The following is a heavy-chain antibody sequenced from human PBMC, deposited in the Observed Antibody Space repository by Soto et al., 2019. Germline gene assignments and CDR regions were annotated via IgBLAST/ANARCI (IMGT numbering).Heavy chain of an antibody. CDR2: TRNKANSYTT. D-gene: IGHD3-3*01. V-gene: IGHV3-72*01. CDR1: GFTFSDHY. CDR3: AREVMEDDVWSRQYYMDV. J-gene: IGHJ6*03. Sequence: EVQLVESGGGLVQPGGSLRLSCAASGFTFSDHYMDWVRQAPGKGLEWVGRTRNKANSYTTEYAASVKGRFTISRDDSKNSLYLQMNRLKAEDTAVYYCAREVMEDDVWSRQYYMDVWGKGTTVTVSS.